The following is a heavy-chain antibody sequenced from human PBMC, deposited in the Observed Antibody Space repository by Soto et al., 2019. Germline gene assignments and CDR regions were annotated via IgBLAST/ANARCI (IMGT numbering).Heavy chain of an antibody. Sequence: GGSLRLSCAASGFTVSSNYMSWVRQAPGKGLEWVSVIYSGGSTYYADSVKGRFTISRDNSKNTLYLQMNSLRAEDTAVYYCAREGESWTNYFDYWGQGTLVTVSS. V-gene: IGHV3-53*01. CDR3: AREGESWTNYFDY. J-gene: IGHJ4*02. CDR2: IYSGGST. CDR1: GFTVSSNY. D-gene: IGHD6-13*01.